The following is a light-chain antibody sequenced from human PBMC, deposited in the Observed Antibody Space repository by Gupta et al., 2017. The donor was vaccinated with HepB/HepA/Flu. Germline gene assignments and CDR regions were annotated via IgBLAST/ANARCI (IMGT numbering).Light chain of an antibody. CDR1: EGIRNN. CDR3: LQYNSYPWT. V-gene: IGKV1-17*01. J-gene: IGKJ1*01. CDR2: AAS. Sequence: DIQMTQSPSSLSASVGDRATITGRASEGIRNNLGWFQQKPGKAPKRLIYAASSLQSGVPSRFSGGGSGTDYTLTISSMQHEDVATYYCLQYNSYPWTFGQGTKVEIK.